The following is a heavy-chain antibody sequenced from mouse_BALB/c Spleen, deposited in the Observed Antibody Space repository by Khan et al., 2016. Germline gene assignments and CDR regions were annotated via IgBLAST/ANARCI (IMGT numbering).Heavy chain of an antibody. D-gene: IGHD2-14*01. CDR2: ISYSGST. CDR1: GYSITSDYA. J-gene: IGHJ2*01. Sequence: EVQLQESGPGLVKPSQSLSLTCTVTGYSITSDYAWNWIRQFPGNKLEWMGYISYSGSTSYNPSLKSRISITRDTSKNQFFLQLNSVTTEDTATYYCARSVYDWYYFDYWCQGTTLTVSS. CDR3: ARSVYDWYYFDY. V-gene: IGHV3-2*02.